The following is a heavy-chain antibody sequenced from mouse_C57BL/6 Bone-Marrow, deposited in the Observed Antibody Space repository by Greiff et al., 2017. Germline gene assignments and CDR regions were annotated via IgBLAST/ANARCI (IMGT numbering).Heavy chain of an antibody. CDR1: GYSFTSYC. J-gene: IGHJ4*01. V-gene: IGHV1-42*01. D-gene: IGHD1-1*01. CDR3: ARYGSSYDYAMDY. Sequence: VHVKQSGPELVKPGASVKISCKASGYSFTSYCMNWVKQSPEKSLEWIGEINPSTGGTTYNQKFKAKATLTVDKSSSTAYMQLKSLTSEDSAVYYCARYGSSYDYAMDYWGQGTSVTVSA. CDR2: INPSTGGT.